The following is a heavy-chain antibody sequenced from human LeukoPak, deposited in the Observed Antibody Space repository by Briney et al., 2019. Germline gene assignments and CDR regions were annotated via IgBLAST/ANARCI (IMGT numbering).Heavy chain of an antibody. D-gene: IGHD4-23*01. CDR1: SGSISSYY. V-gene: IGHV4-4*07. CDR2: ILTSGST. Sequence: SETLSLTCTISSGSISSYYWSWIRQPPGKGLEWIGRILTSGSTNYNPSLQSRVTMSVDTSKNQFSLKLNSMTAADTAVYYCAREFSYGSNGRGFDYWGQGTLVTVSS. J-gene: IGHJ4*02. CDR3: AREFSYGSNGRGFDY.